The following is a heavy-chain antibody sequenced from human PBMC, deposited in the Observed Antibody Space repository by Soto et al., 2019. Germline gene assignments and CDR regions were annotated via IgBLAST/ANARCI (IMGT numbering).Heavy chain of an antibody. CDR1: GGSISSGGYY. CDR2: IYYSGST. CDR3: ARDYYDSSGYYLRDNWFDP. V-gene: IGHV4-31*03. Sequence: KPSETLSLTCTVSGGSISSGGYYWSWIRQHPGKGLEWIGYIYYSGSTYYNPSLKSRVTISVDTSKNQFSLKLSSVTAADTAVYYCARDYYDSSGYYLRDNWFDPWGQGTLVTVSS. J-gene: IGHJ5*02. D-gene: IGHD3-22*01.